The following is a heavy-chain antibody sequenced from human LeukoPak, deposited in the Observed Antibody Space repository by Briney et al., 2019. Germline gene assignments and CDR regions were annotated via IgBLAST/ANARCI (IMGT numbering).Heavy chain of an antibody. J-gene: IGHJ6*02. Sequence: PGGSLRLSCAASGFTFSRYWMHWVRQAPGKGPVWVSRMNSDGSSTSYADSVKGRFTISRDNAKNTLYLQMNSLRAEDTAVYYCARGNAAYYYGMDVWGQGTTVTVSS. CDR2: MNSDGSST. V-gene: IGHV3-74*01. CDR1: GFTFSRYW. CDR3: ARGNAAYYYGMDV. D-gene: IGHD1-1*01.